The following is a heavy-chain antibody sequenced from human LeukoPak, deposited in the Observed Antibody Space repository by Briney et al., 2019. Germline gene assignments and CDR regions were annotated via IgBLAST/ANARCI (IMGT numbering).Heavy chain of an antibody. CDR2: LYYSGST. CDR1: GGSISSYY. V-gene: IGHV4-59*01. J-gene: IGHJ4*02. Sequence: SETLSLTCTVSGGSISSYYWTWIRQPPGKGLEWIGSLYYSGSTNYNPSLKSRVTISVDTSKNQFPLKLSSVTAADTAVYYCARVGYSSSGNYYNDRGAFDYWGQGTLVTVSS. CDR3: ARVGYSSSGNYYNDRGAFDY. D-gene: IGHD3-10*01.